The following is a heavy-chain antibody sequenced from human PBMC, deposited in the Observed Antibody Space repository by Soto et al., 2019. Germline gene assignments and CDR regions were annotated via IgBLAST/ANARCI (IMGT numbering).Heavy chain of an antibody. V-gene: IGHV4-31*03. D-gene: IGHD6-6*01. CDR3: ARDSSSLYYYYGMDV. Sequence: TLSLTCSVSGGYISSGGNYWSWIRQHPGKGLEWIGFIYYTGHTKYNAALKSRASISGDMSENQFSLTLTSVTAADTAVYYCARDSSSLYYYYGMDVWGQGTAVT. J-gene: IGHJ6*02. CDR2: IYYTGHT. CDR1: GGYISSGGNY.